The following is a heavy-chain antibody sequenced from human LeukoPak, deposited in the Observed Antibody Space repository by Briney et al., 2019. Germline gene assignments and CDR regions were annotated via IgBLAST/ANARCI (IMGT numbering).Heavy chain of an antibody. J-gene: IGHJ4*02. CDR3: ARYGELRPFDY. CDR1: GGSFSGYY. D-gene: IGHD1-26*01. CDR2: INHSGST. V-gene: IGHV4-34*01. Sequence: SETLSLTCAVYGGSFSGYYRSWIRQPPGKGLEWIGEINHSGSTNYNPSFKSRVTISVDTSKNQFSLKLSSVTDADTAVYYCARYGELRPFDYWGQGTLVTVSS.